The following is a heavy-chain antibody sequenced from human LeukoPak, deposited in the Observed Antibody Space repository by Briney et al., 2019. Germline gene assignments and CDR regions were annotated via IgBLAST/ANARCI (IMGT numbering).Heavy chain of an antibody. CDR1: GYTFSSYS. CDR2: ISSSSSYI. CDR3: ARAYCSGGSCYPFDY. J-gene: IGHJ4*02. V-gene: IGHV3-21*01. Sequence: GDSLRLFCAASGYTFSSYSMNWVRQAPGKGLEWVSSISSSSSYIYYADSVKGRFTTSRDNAKNSLYLQMNSLRAEDTAVYYCARAYCSGGSCYPFDYWGQGTLVTVSS. D-gene: IGHD2-15*01.